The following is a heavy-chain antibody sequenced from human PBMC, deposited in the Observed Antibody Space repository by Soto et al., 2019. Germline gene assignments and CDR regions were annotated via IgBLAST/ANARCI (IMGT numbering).Heavy chain of an antibody. CDR3: VKDRSTSDWYGYFDS. D-gene: IGHD6-19*01. CDR2: ISYTGGNT. J-gene: IGHJ4*02. CDR1: GFTFSTFA. V-gene: IGHV3-23*01. Sequence: PGGSLRLSCAASGFTFSTFAMSWVRRAPGKGLEWVSAISYTGGNTYSTDSVKGRFTISRDNSKNTLYLQMNSLRAEDTAVYYCVKDRSTSDWYGYFDSWGQGTLVTVSS.